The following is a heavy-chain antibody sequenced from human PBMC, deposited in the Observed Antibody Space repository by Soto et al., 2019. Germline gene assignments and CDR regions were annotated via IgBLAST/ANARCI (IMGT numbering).Heavy chain of an antibody. V-gene: IGHV4-34*01. D-gene: IGHD4-17*01. CDR1: GGSFSGYY. CDR2: INHSGST. J-gene: IGHJ4*02. CDR3: ARGGPSVTSEFDY. Sequence: QVQLQQWGAGLLKPSETLSLTCAVYGGSFSGYYWSWIRQPPGKGLEWIGEINHSGSTNYNPSLKSRVTISVDTSKNQFSLKLSSVTAADTAVYYCARGGPSVTSEFDYWGQGTLVTVSS.